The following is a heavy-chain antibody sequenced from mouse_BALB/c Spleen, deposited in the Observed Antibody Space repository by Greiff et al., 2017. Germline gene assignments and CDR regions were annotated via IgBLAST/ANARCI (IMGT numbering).Heavy chain of an antibody. CDR2: ISSGSSTI. CDR1: GFTFSSFG. J-gene: IGHJ4*01. D-gene: IGHD2-14*01. CDR3: ARSSDYRYDVPYAMDY. Sequence: EVQVVESGGGLVQPGGSRKLSCAASGFTFSSFGMHWVRQAPEKGLEWVAYISSGSSTIYYADTVKGRFTISRDNPKNTLFLQMTSLRSEDTAMYYCARSSDYRYDVPYAMDYWGQGTSVTVSS. V-gene: IGHV5-17*02.